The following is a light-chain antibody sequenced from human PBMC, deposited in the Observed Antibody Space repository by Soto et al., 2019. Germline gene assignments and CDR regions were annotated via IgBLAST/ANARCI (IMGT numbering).Light chain of an antibody. CDR3: QQYNSYSEA. CDR2: DAS. Sequence: DIQVTQSPSTLSASGGDRVIVTGLASQSISSWLAWYQQKPGTAPKLLIYDASSLESGVPSRFSGSGSETEFTLTISSLQPDDVATYYCQQYNSYSEAFGQGTKVDI. CDR1: QSISSW. J-gene: IGKJ1*01. V-gene: IGKV1-5*01.